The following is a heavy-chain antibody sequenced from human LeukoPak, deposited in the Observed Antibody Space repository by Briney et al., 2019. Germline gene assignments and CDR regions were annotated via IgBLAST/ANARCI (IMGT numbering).Heavy chain of an antibody. V-gene: IGHV3-23*01. CDR2: ISGSGGST. CDR1: GFTFSSYA. CDR3: GTGSGWYEYFDY. Sequence: PGGSLRLSRAASGFTFSSYAMSWVRQAPGKGLEWVSAISGSGGSTYYADSVKGRFTISRDNSKNTLYLQMNSLRAEDTAVYYCGTGSGWYEYFDYWGQGTLVTVSS. J-gene: IGHJ4*02. D-gene: IGHD6-19*01.